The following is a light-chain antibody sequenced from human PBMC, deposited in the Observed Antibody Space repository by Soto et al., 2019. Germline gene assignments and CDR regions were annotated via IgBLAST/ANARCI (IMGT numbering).Light chain of an antibody. CDR1: QSLLHXNGYNY. CDR3: MQALQTPYT. Sequence: DIVLTQSPLSLPVTPGEPASISCRSSQSLLHXNGYNYVDWYLQKAGQSPQLLMYMSSNRASGVPDRFSGSGSGTDFTLKISRVEAEDVGVYYCMQALQTPYTFGQGTKLEIK. V-gene: IGKV2-28*01. J-gene: IGKJ2*01. CDR2: MSS.